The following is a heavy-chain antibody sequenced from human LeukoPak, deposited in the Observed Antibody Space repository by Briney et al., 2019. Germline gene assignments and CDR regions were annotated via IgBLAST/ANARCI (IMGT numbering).Heavy chain of an antibody. J-gene: IGHJ5*02. V-gene: IGHV4-30-4*01. CDR3: ARVRSGCSGGSCPPINDWFDP. Sequence: PSQTLSLTCTVSGGSISSGDYYWSWIRQPPGKGLEWIGYIYYSGSTYYNPSLKSRVTISVDTPKNQFSLKLSSVTAADTAVYYCARVRSGCSGGSCPPINDWFDPWGQGTLVTVSS. CDR2: IYYSGST. D-gene: IGHD2-15*01. CDR1: GGSISSGDYY.